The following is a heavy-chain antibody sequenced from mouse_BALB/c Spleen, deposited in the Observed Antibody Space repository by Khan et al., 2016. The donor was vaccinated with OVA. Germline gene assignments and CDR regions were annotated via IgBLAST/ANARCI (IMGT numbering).Heavy chain of an antibody. D-gene: IGHD2-14*01. J-gene: IGHJ4*01. CDR3: ARVGYNGTMDY. V-gene: IGHV9-3-1*01. Sequence: QIQLVQSGPELKKPGETVKISCKASGYTFTNYGMNWVKQAPGKGLKWMGWINTYTGEPTYAADFKGRFAFSLETSASTAYLQINNLKNEDTATYVSARVGYNGTMDYWGQGTSVTVSS. CDR2: INTYTGEP. CDR1: GYTFTNYG.